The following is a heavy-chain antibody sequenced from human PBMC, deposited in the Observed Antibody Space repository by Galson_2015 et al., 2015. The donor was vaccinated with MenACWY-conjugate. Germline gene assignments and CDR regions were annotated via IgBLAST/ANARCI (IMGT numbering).Heavy chain of an antibody. Sequence: CAISGDSVSSNSAAWNWIRQSPSRGLEWLGRTYYRSKWYNDYAVSVKSRITINPDTSKNQFSLQLNSVTPEDTAVYYCAKDSHIVVVVAATLDFDYWGQGTLVTVSS. D-gene: IGHD2-15*01. V-gene: IGHV6-1*01. CDR2: TYYRSKWYN. CDR3: AKDSHIVVVVAATLDFDY. J-gene: IGHJ4*02. CDR1: GDSVSSNSAA.